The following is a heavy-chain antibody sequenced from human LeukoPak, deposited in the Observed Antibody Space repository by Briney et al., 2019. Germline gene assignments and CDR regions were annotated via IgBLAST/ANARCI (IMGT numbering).Heavy chain of an antibody. CDR1: GFSLSNYN. D-gene: IGHD6-6*01. CDR3: SGQYSSSSVVDY. CDR2: IDSSSNT. Sequence: PGGSLRLSCAVSGFSLSNYNMIWVRQPPGKGLEWVSSIDSSSNTYYADSVKGRFTISRDNAKNSLYLQMNSLRAEDTAIYYCSGQYSSSSVVDYWGQGTLVTVSS. J-gene: IGHJ4*02. V-gene: IGHV3-69-1*02.